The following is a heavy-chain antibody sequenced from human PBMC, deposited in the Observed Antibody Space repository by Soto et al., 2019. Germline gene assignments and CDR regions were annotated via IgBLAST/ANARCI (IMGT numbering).Heavy chain of an antibody. D-gene: IGHD5-12*01. CDR3: ARGRRGYRGYDRNWLDP. CDR2: INHSGST. Sequence: SETLSLTCAVYGGSFSGYYWSWIRQPPGKGLEWIGEINHSGSTNYNPSLKSRVTTSVDTSKNQFSLKLSSVTAADTAVYYCARGRRGYRGYDRNWLDPWGQGTLVTVSS. V-gene: IGHV4-34*01. CDR1: GGSFSGYY. J-gene: IGHJ5*02.